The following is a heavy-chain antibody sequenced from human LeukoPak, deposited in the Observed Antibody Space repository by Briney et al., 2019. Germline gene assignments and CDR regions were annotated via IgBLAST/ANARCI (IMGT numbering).Heavy chain of an antibody. J-gene: IGHJ3*02. CDR2: INPNSGGT. Sequence: ASVKVSCKASGYTFTGYYMHWVRQAPGQGLEWMGWINPNSGGTHYAQKFQGRVTMTRDTSISTAYMELTRLRSDDTAVYYCASQVTKSAFDIWGQGTSVTVSS. CDR3: ASQVTKSAFDI. V-gene: IGHV1-2*02. CDR1: GYTFTGYY. D-gene: IGHD4-17*01.